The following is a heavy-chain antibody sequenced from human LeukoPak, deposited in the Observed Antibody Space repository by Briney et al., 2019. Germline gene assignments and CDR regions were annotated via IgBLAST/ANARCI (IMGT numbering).Heavy chain of an antibody. J-gene: IGHJ6*02. CDR3: ASISCYYYYGMDV. V-gene: IGHV4-31*03. CDR2: IYYSGST. D-gene: IGHD2-2*01. Sequence: PSETLSLTCTVSGGSISSGGYYWSWIRQHPGKGLEWIGYIYYSGSTYYNPSLKSRVTISVDTSKNQFSLKLSSVTAADTAVYYCASISCYYYYGMDVGGQGTRVTVSS. CDR1: GGSISSGGYY.